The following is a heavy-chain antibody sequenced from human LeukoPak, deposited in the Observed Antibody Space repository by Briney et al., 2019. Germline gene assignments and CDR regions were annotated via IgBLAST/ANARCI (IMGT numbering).Heavy chain of an antibody. Sequence: PGGSLRLSCAASGFTFSSYEMNWVRQAPGKWLEWVSYISSSGSTIYYADSVKGRFTISRDNAKNSLYLQMNSLRAEDTAVYYCASGAIYCGGDCLYWYFDLWGRGTLVTVSS. CDR1: GFTFSSYE. CDR3: ASGAIYCGGDCLYWYFDL. CDR2: ISSSGSTI. J-gene: IGHJ2*01. D-gene: IGHD2-21*02. V-gene: IGHV3-48*03.